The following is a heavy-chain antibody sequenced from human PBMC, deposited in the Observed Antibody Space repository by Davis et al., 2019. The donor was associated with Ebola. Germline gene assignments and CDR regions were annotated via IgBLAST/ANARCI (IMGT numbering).Heavy chain of an antibody. CDR3: ARVDYGASWFDP. V-gene: IGHV3-48*02. J-gene: IGHJ5*02. D-gene: IGHD4-17*01. Sequence: GGSLRLSCEASGFSFSSNNMNWVCQAPGKGLEWLSYISISSTTVYYADSVKGRFTVSRDNAKNLLYLQMNSLRDEDTAVYYCARVDYGASWFDPRGQGTLVTVSS. CDR2: ISISSTTV. CDR1: GFSFSSNN.